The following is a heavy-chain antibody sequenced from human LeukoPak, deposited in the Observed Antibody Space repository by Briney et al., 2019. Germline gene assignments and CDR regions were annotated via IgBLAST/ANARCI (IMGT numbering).Heavy chain of an antibody. D-gene: IGHD3-10*01. J-gene: IGHJ4*02. CDR2: IIPIFGTA. Sequence: SVKVSCKASGGTFSSYAISWVRQAPGQGLEWMGGIIPIFGTANYAQKFQGRVTITADESTSTAYMELSSLRSEDTAVYYCARHYLWFGELLYFDYWGQGTLVTVSS. CDR3: ARHYLWFGELLYFDY. CDR1: GGTFSSYA. V-gene: IGHV1-69*13.